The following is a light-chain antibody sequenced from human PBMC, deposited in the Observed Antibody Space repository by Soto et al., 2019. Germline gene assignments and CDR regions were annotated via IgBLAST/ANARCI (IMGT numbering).Light chain of an antibody. CDR3: QQYGSSPIT. J-gene: IGKJ5*01. Sequence: EIVMTQSPGTLSVSPGEGATLSCSASQSISSTLAWYKQKPGQAPRLLIYGASSRATGIPDRFSGSGSGTDFTLTISRLEPEDFAVYYCQQYGSSPITFGQGRRLEIK. CDR2: GAS. V-gene: IGKV3-20*01. CDR1: QSISST.